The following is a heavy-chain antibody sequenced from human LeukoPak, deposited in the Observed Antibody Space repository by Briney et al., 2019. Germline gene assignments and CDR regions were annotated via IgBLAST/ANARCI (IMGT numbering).Heavy chain of an antibody. CDR1: GGSFSGYY. CDR3: ARLTPFAVDV. Sequence: SETLSLTCAVYGGSFSGYYWSWIRQPPGKGLEWIGEINHSGSTNYNPSLKSRVTISVDTSKNQFSLKLSSVTAADTAVHYCARLTPFAVDVWGKGTTVTVSS. D-gene: IGHD2-15*01. CDR2: INHSGST. J-gene: IGHJ6*04. V-gene: IGHV4-34*01.